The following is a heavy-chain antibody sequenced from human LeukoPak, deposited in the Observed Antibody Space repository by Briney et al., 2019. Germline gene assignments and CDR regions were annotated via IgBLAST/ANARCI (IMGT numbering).Heavy chain of an antibody. CDR3: AKGIRSYDY. CDR2: ISWNSGNI. J-gene: IGHJ4*02. Sequence: SLRLSCAASGFTFDEYAMHWVRQAPGKGLEWVSGISWNSGNIGYADSVKGRFTVSRDNAKNSLYLQMNSLRAEDTAVYYCAKGIRSYDYWGQGTLVTVSS. V-gene: IGHV3-9*01. CDR1: GFTFDEYA. D-gene: IGHD3-10*01.